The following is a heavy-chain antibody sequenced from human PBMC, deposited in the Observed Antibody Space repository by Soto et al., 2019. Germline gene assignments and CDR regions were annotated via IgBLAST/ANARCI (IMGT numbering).Heavy chain of an antibody. V-gene: IGHV3-74*01. J-gene: IGHJ5*02. Sequence: GGSLRLSCAVSGFTFSAYWMHWVRQTPGKGLVWVSRINPDGTKTNYADSVEGRFTISRDNAKSTLYLQMNSLSAEDTAIYFCSSDTFGLRDTWGQGTLVTVSS. D-gene: IGHD3-3*01. CDR1: GFTFSAYW. CDR3: SSDTFGLRDT. CDR2: INPDGTKT.